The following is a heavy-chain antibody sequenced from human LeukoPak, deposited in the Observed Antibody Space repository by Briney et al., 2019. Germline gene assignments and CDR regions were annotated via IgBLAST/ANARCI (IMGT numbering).Heavy chain of an antibody. Sequence: GGSLRLSCAASGFTVNSNYWSWVRQAPGKGLEWVSVIYSGGTTYYADSVKGRFTFSRDNSKNMLHLQMNSLRAEDTAVYYCARGFNRGFDPRGQGTLVIVSS. J-gene: IGHJ5*02. D-gene: IGHD3-10*01. CDR1: GFTVNSNY. CDR3: ARGFNRGFDP. V-gene: IGHV3-53*01. CDR2: IYSGGTT.